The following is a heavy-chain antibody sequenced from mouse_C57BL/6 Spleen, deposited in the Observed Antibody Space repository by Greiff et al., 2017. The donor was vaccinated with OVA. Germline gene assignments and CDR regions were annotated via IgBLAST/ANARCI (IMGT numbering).Heavy chain of an antibody. Sequence: VMLVESGPGLVAPSQSLSITCTVSGFSLTSYAISWVRQPPGKGLEWLGVIWTGGGTNYNSAPKSRLSISKDNSKSQVFLKMNSLQTDDTARYYCARNRGDYDWFAYWGQGTLVTVSA. CDR3: ARNRGDYDWFAY. CDR1: GFSLTSYA. V-gene: IGHV2-9-1*01. CDR2: IWTGGGT. J-gene: IGHJ3*01. D-gene: IGHD2-4*01.